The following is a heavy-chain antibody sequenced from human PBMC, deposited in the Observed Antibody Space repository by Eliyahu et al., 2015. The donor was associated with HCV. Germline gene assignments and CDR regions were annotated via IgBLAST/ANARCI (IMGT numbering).Heavy chain of an antibody. Sequence: QVQLVESGGGVVQPGRSLRLSCAASGFTFSSYXMHWVRQAPGKGLEWVAVISYDGSNKYYADSVKGRFTISRDNSKNTLYLQMNSLRAEDTAVYYCARPSTIFGVVGGGGWFDPWGQGTLVTVSS. V-gene: IGHV3-30*04. D-gene: IGHD3-3*01. CDR1: GFTFSSYX. J-gene: IGHJ5*02. CDR3: ARPSTIFGVVGGGGWFDP. CDR2: ISYDGSNK.